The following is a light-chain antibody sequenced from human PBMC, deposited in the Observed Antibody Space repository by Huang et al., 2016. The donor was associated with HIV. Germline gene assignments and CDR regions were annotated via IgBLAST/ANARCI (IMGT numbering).Light chain of an antibody. Sequence: DIQMTQSPSSLSASIGDRVTITCRTSQSISNYLNWYQQKPGEAPKVLIYATSTLRSVVPSRFSGTGSGTDFTLTITSLQPEDFATYYWQQTYSPPPWTFGQGTKVEMK. V-gene: IGKV1-39*01. CDR2: ATS. CDR3: QQTYSPPPWT. J-gene: IGKJ1*01. CDR1: QSISNY.